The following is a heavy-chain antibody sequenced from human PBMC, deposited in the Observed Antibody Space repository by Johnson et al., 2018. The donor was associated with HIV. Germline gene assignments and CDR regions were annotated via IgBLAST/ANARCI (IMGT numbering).Heavy chain of an antibody. V-gene: IGHV3-66*01. CDR3: AKDPGITMIAHAFDI. Sequence: VQLVESGGGLVQPGRSLRLSCAASGFTVSSNYMSWVRQAPGKGLEWVSVIYSGGSTYYADSVKGRFTISRDNSKKTLYLQMHSLRAEDTAVYYCAKDPGITMIAHAFDIWGQGTMVTVSS. J-gene: IGHJ3*02. CDR2: IYSGGST. D-gene: IGHD3-22*01. CDR1: GFTVSSNY.